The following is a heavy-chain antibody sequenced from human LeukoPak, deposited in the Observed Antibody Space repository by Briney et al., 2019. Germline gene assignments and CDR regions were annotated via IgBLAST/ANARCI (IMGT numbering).Heavy chain of an antibody. CDR1: GYTFTSYG. D-gene: IGHD2-15*01. V-gene: IGHV1-2*02. CDR3: ARVATELDY. J-gene: IGHJ4*02. Sequence: ASVKVSCKASGYTFTSYGISWVRQAPGQGLEWMGWINPNSGGTNYAQKFQGRVTMTRDTSISTAYMELSRLRSDDTAVYYCARVATELDYWGQGTLVTVSS. CDR2: INPNSGGT.